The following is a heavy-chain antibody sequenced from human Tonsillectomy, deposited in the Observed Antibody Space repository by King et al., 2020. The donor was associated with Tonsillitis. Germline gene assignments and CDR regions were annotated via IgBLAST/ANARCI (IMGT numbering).Heavy chain of an antibody. CDR3: ARQGAIAAARPFDP. CDR1: GGSISSYF. CDR2: IYYSGGT. Sequence: QLQLQESGPGLVKPSETLSLTCTVSGGSISSYFWSWIRQPPGKGLEWIGYIYYSGGTNYNPSLKSRVTISVDTSKNQFSLKLSSVTAADTAVYYCARQGAIAAARPFDPWGQGTLVTVSS. V-gene: IGHV4-59*08. J-gene: IGHJ5*02. D-gene: IGHD6-13*01.